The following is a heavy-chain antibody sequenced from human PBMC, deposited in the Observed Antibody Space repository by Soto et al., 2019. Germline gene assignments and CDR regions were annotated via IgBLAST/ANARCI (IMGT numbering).Heavy chain of an antibody. V-gene: IGHV1-3*01. D-gene: IGHD5-18*01. J-gene: IGHJ3*02. CDR2: ISAGNGNT. Sequence: ASVKVSCKASGYTFHSYARNWVRQAPGQRLEWMGWISAGNGNTVYSQTFQARVTITRDTSASTAYMELSSRRSEDTAVYYCARPVASCPYTYGPLGCAFDILGQGTMVTVSS. CDR3: ARPVASCPYTYGPLGCAFDI. CDR1: GYTFHSYA.